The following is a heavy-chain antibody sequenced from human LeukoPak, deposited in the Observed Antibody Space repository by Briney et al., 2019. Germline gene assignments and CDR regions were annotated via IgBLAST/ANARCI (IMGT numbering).Heavy chain of an antibody. V-gene: IGHV3-48*04. D-gene: IGHD6-13*01. CDR3: ARLGISSSWRAGYYYYYGMDV. J-gene: IGHJ6*02. CDR2: ITSNSDAI. CDR1: GFPFDLYT. Sequence: PGGSLRLSCAASGFPFDLYTMNWVRQAPGKGLEWLSYITSNSDAIHYADSVRGRFTISRDNAKNSLYLQMSSLRAEDTAVYYCARLGISSSWRAGYYYYYGMDVWGQGTTVTVSS.